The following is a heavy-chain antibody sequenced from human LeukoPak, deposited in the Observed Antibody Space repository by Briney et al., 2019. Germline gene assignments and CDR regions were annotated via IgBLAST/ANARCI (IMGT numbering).Heavy chain of an antibody. CDR2: INTNNGKT. CDR1: GYTFSTYG. Sequence: ASVKVSCKASGYTFSTYGLMWVRQAPGQGLEWMGWINTNNGKTNYAQKFQGRVTMTTDTSTSTGYMELRSLRSDDTAVYYCARKRCTGDCYLFDPWGQGNLVTVSS. CDR3: ARKRCTGDCYLFDP. J-gene: IGHJ5*02. V-gene: IGHV1-18*01. D-gene: IGHD2-21*02.